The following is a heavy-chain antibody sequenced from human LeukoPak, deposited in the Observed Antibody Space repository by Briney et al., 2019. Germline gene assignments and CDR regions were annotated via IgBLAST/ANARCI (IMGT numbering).Heavy chain of an antibody. CDR3: ALSGYYAAFDY. CDR2: INPNSGGT. J-gene: IGHJ4*02. V-gene: IGHV1-2*02. Sequence: ASVKVSCKASGYTFTAYYMHWVRQAPGQGLEWMGWINPNSGGTNYAQKFQGRVTMTRDTSISTAYMELTRLRSDDAAVYYCALSGYYAAFDYWGQGTLVTVSS. D-gene: IGHD3-3*01. CDR1: GYTFTAYY.